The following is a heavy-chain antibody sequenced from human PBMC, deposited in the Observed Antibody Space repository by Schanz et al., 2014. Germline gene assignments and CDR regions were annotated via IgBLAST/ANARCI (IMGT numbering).Heavy chain of an antibody. CDR2: YSPGGAT. V-gene: IGHV4-4*07. J-gene: IGHJ6*02. Sequence: QVQVLQAGPGVVKPSETLSLTCTFSGVSMGNFYWRWIRQPAGKGREWIGRYSPGGATNYNPSRKSRVPMSVDPSKNQFSLKLSSVTAADTAVYYCARAEINSGYARYYYGMDVWGQGTTVTVSS. CDR3: ARAEINSGYARYYYGMDV. D-gene: IGHD5-12*01. CDR1: GVSMGNFY.